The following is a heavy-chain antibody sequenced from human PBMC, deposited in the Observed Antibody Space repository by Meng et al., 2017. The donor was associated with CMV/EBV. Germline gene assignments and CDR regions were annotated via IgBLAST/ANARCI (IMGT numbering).Heavy chain of an antibody. CDR2: INPNSGGT. V-gene: IGHV1-2*02. CDR3: AREGYSYGDYYYGMDV. Sequence: ASVKVPCKASGYTFTGYYMHWVRQAPGQGLEWMGWINPNSGGTNYAQKFQGRVTMTRDTSISTAYMELSRLRSDDTAVYYCAREGYSYGDYYYGMDVWGQGTTVTVSS. D-gene: IGHD5-18*01. J-gene: IGHJ6*02. CDR1: GYTFTGYY.